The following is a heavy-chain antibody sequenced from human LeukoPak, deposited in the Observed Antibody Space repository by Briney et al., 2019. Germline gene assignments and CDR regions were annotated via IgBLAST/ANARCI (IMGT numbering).Heavy chain of an antibody. V-gene: IGHV3-21*01. D-gene: IGHD3-22*01. J-gene: IGHJ5*02. CDR2: ISSSSSYI. Sequence: GGSLRLSCAASGFTFSSYSMNWVRQAPGKGLEWVSSISSSSSYIYYADSVKGRFTISRDNAKNSLYLQMNGLRAEDTAVYYCARDLRPRPQISITMIVVVTDWFDPWGQGTLVTVSS. CDR3: ARDLRPRPQISITMIVVVTDWFDP. CDR1: GFTFSSYS.